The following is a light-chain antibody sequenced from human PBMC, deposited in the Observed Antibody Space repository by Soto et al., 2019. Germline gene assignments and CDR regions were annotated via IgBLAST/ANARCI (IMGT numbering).Light chain of an antibody. J-gene: IGKJ1*01. CDR1: QSVSSK. Sequence: EIVMTQSPATLSVSAWEGATLSCRASQSVSSKLAWYQQKPGQAPRLLIYGASTRATGIPARFSGSGSGTDFTLTISRLEPEDFAVYYCQQYGSSPRTFGQGTKVDIK. CDR3: QQYGSSPRT. V-gene: IGKV3-15*01. CDR2: GAS.